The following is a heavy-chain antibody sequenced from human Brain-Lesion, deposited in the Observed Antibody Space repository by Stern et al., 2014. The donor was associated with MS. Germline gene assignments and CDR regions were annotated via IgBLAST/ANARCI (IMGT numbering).Heavy chain of an antibody. D-gene: IGHD3-22*01. J-gene: IGHJ4*02. CDR2: INPKSGGT. CDR1: GYTFTGYY. CDR3: ATYYYDSTGYNDF. Sequence: QMQLVQSGAEVKKPGASVKVSCKASGYTFTGYYLHWVRQAPGQGLEWMGWINPKSGGTNYAQKLQGWVSMTRDTSINTAYMELSRLRSDDTAVYYCATYYYDSTGYNDFWGQGTLVTVSS. V-gene: IGHV1-2*04.